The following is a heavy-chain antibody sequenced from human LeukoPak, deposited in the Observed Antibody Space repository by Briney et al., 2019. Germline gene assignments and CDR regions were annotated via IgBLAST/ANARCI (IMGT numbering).Heavy chain of an antibody. CDR2: MNPNSGNT. CDR3: ARGPRFWSGYYTPSYYYYYMDI. CDR1: GYTFTSYD. D-gene: IGHD3-3*01. J-gene: IGHJ6*03. V-gene: IGHV1-8*03. Sequence: ASVKVSCKASGYTFTSYDINWVRQATGQGLEWMGWMNPNSGNTGYAQKFQGRVTITRNTSISTAYMELSSLRSEDTAVYYCARGPRFWSGYYTPSYYYYYMDIWGKGTTVTVSS.